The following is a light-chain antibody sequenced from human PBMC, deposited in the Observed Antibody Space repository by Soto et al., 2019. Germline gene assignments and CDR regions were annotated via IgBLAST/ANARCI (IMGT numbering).Light chain of an antibody. CDR1: QSVSSN. CDR3: QQYNNWQYT. CDR2: GAS. J-gene: IGKJ2*01. V-gene: IGKV3-15*01. Sequence: EIVMTQSPATLSVSPGERVTLSCRASQSVSSNLVWYQQKPGQAPRLLIYGASTRATGIPARFSGSGSGTEFTLTISSLQSEDFAVYYCQQYNNWQYTFGQGTKLEIK.